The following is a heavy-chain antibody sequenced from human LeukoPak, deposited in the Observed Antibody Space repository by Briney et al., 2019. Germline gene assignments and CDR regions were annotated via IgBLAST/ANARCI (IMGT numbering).Heavy chain of an antibody. CDR2: TYYRSKWYN. V-gene: IGHV6-1*01. D-gene: IGHD6-13*01. CDR3: ARAFFVGAAGTFDY. J-gene: IGHJ4*02. Sequence: QTLSLTCAISGDSVSSNSAAWNWIRQSPSRGLEWLGRTYYRSKWYNDYAVSVKSRITINPDTSKNQFSLQLNSVTLEDTAVYYCARAFFVGAAGTFDYWDQGTLVTVSS. CDR1: GDSVSSNSAA.